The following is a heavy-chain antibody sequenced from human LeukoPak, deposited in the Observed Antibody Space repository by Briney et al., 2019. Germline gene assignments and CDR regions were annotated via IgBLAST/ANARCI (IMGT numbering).Heavy chain of an antibody. J-gene: IGHJ6*03. CDR3: ARLVAANYYYMDV. Sequence: PSETLSLSCTVSGGSISSSSYYWGWIRQPPVKGLEWIGSIHYSGSTYYNPSLKSRVTISVDTSKNQFSLKLSSVTAADTAVYYCARLVAANYYYMDVWGKGTTVTVSS. D-gene: IGHD6-6*01. CDR1: GGSISSSSYY. CDR2: IHYSGST. V-gene: IGHV4-39*01.